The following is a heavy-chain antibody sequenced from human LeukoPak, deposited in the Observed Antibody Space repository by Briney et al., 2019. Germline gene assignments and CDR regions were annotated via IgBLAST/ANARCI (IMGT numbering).Heavy chain of an antibody. Sequence: SETLSLTCAVYGGSFSGYYWSWIRQPPGKGLEWIGEINHSGRTNYNPSLKSRVTISVDTSKNQFSLKLSSVTAADTAVYYCARGRPDSPGIAVAGPQGHFDYWGQGTLVTVSS. D-gene: IGHD6-19*01. V-gene: IGHV4-34*01. CDR1: GGSFSGYY. CDR3: ARGRPDSPGIAVAGPQGHFDY. J-gene: IGHJ4*02. CDR2: INHSGRT.